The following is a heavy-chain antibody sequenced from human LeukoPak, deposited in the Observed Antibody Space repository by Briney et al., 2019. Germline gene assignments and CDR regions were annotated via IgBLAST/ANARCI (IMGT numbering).Heavy chain of an antibody. D-gene: IGHD3-10*01. CDR1: GFTFSSSD. V-gene: IGHV3-13*04. Sequence: GGPLRLSCAASGFTFSSSDMHWVRQATGKGLECVSAIDTAGGTYYPGSVKGRFTISRENAKNSLYLQMNSLTAGDTAVYYCARETAGSGFRHFDLWGRGTLVTVSS. J-gene: IGHJ2*01. CDR2: IDTAGGT. CDR3: ARETAGSGFRHFDL.